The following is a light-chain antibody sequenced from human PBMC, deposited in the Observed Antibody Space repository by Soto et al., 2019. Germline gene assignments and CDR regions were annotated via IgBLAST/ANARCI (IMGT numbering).Light chain of an antibody. V-gene: IGKV1-12*01. CDR1: QGVGDW. CDR3: LQADTFPIT. CDR2: AAS. Sequence: DIQMTQSPSSVSASVGDSVTITCRASQGVGDWVAWYQQKPGRAPKLLIYAASSLQSGVPTRFAGNGSGTSFTLTITSLQPEDFATYYCLQADTFPITFGQGTRLEIK. J-gene: IGKJ5*01.